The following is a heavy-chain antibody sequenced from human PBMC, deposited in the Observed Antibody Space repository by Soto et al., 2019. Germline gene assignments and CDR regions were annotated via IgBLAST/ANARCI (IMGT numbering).Heavy chain of an antibody. D-gene: IGHD3-3*01. J-gene: IGHJ4*02. CDR3: ARAPVGLDTISYFAY. CDR2: VNQSGTS. CDR1: DDSTRSRYW. Sequence: SETLSLTCGVFDDSTRSRYWWTWLRRPPGRGLEWIGEVNQSGTSNYNPSLKSRVTISIDNSKNHFSLTMTSVTAADTAVYFCARAPVGLDTISYFAYWGQGKLVTVSS. V-gene: IGHV4-4*02.